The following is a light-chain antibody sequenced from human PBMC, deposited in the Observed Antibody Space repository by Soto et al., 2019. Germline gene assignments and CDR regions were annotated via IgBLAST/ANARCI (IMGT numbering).Light chain of an antibody. V-gene: IGLV2-23*01. J-gene: IGLJ2*01. CDR2: EGA. CDR1: SSDVGSYNL. Sequence: QSALTQPASVSGSPGQSITISCTGTSSDVGSYNLVSWYQQYPGKAPKLMIYEGAKRPSGVSNRFSGSKSGNTASLTISGLQAEDEADYYCCSYAGSVTSVFGGGTQLTVL. CDR3: CSYAGSVTSV.